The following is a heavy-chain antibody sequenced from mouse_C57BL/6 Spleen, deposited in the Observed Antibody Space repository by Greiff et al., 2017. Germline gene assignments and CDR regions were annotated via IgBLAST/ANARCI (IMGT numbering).Heavy chain of an antibody. D-gene: IGHD1-1*01. CDR3: ARGHVLYYGSTAWFAY. V-gene: IGHV1-78*01. J-gene: IGHJ3*01. Sequence: QVQLQQSDAELVKPGASVKISCKVSGYTFTDHTIHWMKQRPEQGLEWIGYIYPRDGSTKYNEKFKGKATLTADKSSSTAYMQLSSLTSEDSAVYFCARGHVLYYGSTAWFAYWGQGTLVTVSA. CDR2: IYPRDGST. CDR1: GYTFTDHT.